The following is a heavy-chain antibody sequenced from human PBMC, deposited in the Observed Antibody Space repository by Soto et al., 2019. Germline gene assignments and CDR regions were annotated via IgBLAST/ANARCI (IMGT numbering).Heavy chain of an antibody. Sequence: GGSLRLSCAASGFTFSSYWMHWVRQAPGKGLVWVSRINSDGSSTSYADSVKGRFTISRDNAKNTLYLQMNSLRAEDTAVYYCARVWDPTFHGDYYFDYWGQGTLVTVSA. CDR1: GFTFSSYW. D-gene: IGHD4-17*01. V-gene: IGHV3-74*01. J-gene: IGHJ4*02. CDR2: INSDGSST. CDR3: ARVWDPTFHGDYYFDY.